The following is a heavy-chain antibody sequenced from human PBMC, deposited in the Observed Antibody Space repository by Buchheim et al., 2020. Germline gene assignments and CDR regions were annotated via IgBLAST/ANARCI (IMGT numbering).Heavy chain of an antibody. CDR3: ARARWGGTGPDY. CDR1: GFTFNTYW. J-gene: IGHJ4*02. CDR2: FKSGGSEK. Sequence: EVQLVESGGDLVQPGGSLRLSCAASGFTFNTYWMSWVRQAPGKGLEWVATFKSGGSEKYYVDSVKGRFTVSRDNAENSLFLQIDSLRVEDTAVYYCARARWGGTGPDYWGQGT. D-gene: IGHD1-1*01. V-gene: IGHV3-7*01.